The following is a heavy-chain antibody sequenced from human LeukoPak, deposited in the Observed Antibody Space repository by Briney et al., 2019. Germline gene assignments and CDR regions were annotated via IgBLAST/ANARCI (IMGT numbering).Heavy chain of an antibody. CDR2: INHSGST. Sequence: PSETLSLTCAVYGGSFSGYYWSWIRQPPGKGLEWIGEINHSGSTSYNPSLKSRVTISVDTSKNQFSLELSSVTAADTAVYYCARRGSMTGPPPLWGQGTLVTVSS. CDR1: GGSFSGYY. V-gene: IGHV4-34*01. D-gene: IGHD6-6*01. J-gene: IGHJ4*02. CDR3: ARRGSMTGPPPL.